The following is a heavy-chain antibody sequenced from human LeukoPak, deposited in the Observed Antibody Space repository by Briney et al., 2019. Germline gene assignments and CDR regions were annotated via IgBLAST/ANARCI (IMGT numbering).Heavy chain of an antibody. CDR2: FYSSGGT. D-gene: IGHD4-11*01. J-gene: IGHJ4*02. CDR1: GGSIRGYY. Sequence: PSETLSLTCTVSGGSIRGYYWSWLRQAAGKRLEWIGRFYSSGGTNYNPSLKSRVTMSVDTSKSQFSLKLSSVTAADTAVYYCARDDSPMTTVTTFAYWGQGILVTVSS. CDR3: ARDDSPMTTVTTFAY. V-gene: IGHV4-4*07.